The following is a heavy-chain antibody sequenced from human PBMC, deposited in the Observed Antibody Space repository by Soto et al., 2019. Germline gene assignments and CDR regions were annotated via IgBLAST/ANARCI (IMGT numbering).Heavy chain of an antibody. CDR3: ARGEPTRAFDYYYYGMDV. V-gene: IGHV1-69*06. CDR1: GGTFSSYA. CDR2: IIPIFGTA. J-gene: IGHJ6*02. D-gene: IGHD1-26*01. Sequence: SVKVSCKASGGTFSSYAISWVRQAPGQGLEWMGGIIPIFGTANYAQKFQGRVTITADKSTSTAYMELSSLRSEDTAVYYCARGEPTRAFDYYYYGMDVWGEGTTVTVS.